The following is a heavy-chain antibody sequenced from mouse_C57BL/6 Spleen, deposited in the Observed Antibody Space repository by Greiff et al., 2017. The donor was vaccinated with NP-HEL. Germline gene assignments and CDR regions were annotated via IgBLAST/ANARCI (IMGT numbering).Heavy chain of an antibody. Sequence: VQLQQSGAELAKPGASVKLSCKASGYTFTSYWMHWVKQRPGQGLEWIGYINPSSGYTKYNQKFKDKATLNADKSSSTAYMQLSSLTYEDSAVYYCERLQDPNYYGSSYPFAYWGKVTLVTVSA. CDR2: INPSSGYT. CDR1: GYTFTSYW. V-gene: IGHV1-7*01. CDR3: ERLQDPNYYGSSYPFAY. D-gene: IGHD1-1*01. J-gene: IGHJ3*01.